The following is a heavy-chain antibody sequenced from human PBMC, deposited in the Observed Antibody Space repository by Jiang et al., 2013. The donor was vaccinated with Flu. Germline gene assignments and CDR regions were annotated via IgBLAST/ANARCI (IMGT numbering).Heavy chain of an antibody. CDR3: AKDQTYSFDTSASYFDY. D-gene: IGHD3-22*01. V-gene: IGHV3-30*02. J-gene: IGHJ4*02. CDR2: LRHDGHSE. Sequence: QLLESGGGVVQPGGSLRLSCAASEFTFRFYGMHWVRQAPGRGLEWVAFLRHDGHSEYYAESVKGRFTISRDNSKNTLYLQMNSLRPDDTAVYFCAKDQTYSFDTSASYFDYWGQGTLVTVSS. CDR1: EFTFRFYG.